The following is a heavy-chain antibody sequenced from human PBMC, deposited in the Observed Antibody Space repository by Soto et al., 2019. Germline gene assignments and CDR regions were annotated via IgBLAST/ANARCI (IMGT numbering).Heavy chain of an antibody. CDR2: ISSSGSII. J-gene: IGHJ4*02. CDR3: ALAGYDSNYYAVTPLSAGHF. D-gene: IGHD4-4*01. Sequence: QVHLVVSGGGLVKPGGSLRISCAASGFTFSDYYISWIRQAPGKGLEWVSYISSSGSIIYYADSVKGRFTISRDNAKNSLYLQMNSLRAEDTAVYYCALAGYDSNYYAVTPLSAGHFWGQGTLVTVSS. CDR1: GFTFSDYY. V-gene: IGHV3-11*01.